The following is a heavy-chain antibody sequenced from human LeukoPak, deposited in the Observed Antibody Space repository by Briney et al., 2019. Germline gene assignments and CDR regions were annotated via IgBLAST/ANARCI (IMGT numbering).Heavy chain of an antibody. CDR1: GYTFTGYY. CDR3: AREGGASIGTTVFDY. V-gene: IGHV1-2*02. Sequence: ASVKVSCKASGYTFTGYYMHWVRQAPGQGLEWRGWINPNSGGTNYAQKFQGRVTMTRDTSISTAYMELSRLRSDDTAVYYCAREGGASIGTTVFDYWGQGTLVTVSS. CDR2: INPNSGGT. D-gene: IGHD4-17*01. J-gene: IGHJ4*02.